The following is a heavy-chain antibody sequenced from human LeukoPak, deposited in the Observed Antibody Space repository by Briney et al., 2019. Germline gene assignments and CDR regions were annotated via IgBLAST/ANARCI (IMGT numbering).Heavy chain of an antibody. J-gene: IGHJ3*02. Sequence: GGSLTLSCAASEFSFSNYTMNWVPQAPGEGLEWVSSISRSSIYIKYADSVKGRFTISRDNVKNALFLQMNSLRVDDTAIYYCARDRLPRGALDAFDIWGPGTMVTVSS. CDR1: EFSFSNYT. CDR2: ISRSSIYI. D-gene: IGHD3-10*01. V-gene: IGHV3-21*06. CDR3: ARDRLPRGALDAFDI.